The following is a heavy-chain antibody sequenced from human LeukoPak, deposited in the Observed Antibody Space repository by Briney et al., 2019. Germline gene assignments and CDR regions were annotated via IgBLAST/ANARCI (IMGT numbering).Heavy chain of an antibody. D-gene: IGHD2-15*01. CDR3: ARYCSGGRCYPPYYYYYGMDV. CDR2: ISSSSSTI. Sequence: GGSLRLSCAASGFTFSSYSMNWVRQAPGKGLEWVSYISSSSSTIYYADSVKGRFTISRDNAKKSLYLQMNSLRAEDTAVYYCARYCSGGRCYPPYYYYYGMDVWGQGTTVTVSS. CDR1: GFTFSSYS. J-gene: IGHJ6*02. V-gene: IGHV3-48*04.